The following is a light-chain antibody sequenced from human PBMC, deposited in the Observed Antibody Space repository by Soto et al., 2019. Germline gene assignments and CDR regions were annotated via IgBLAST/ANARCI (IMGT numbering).Light chain of an antibody. V-gene: IGKV3-15*01. CDR1: QSVSGK. CDR3: QQRSNWPPMYT. J-gene: IGKJ2*01. Sequence: EVLMTQSPATLSVSPVERATLSCMASQSVSGKLAWYQQKPGQAPRLLIYDASTRATGIPARFSASGSGTDFTLTISDVQPEDFALYYCQQRSNWPPMYTFGQGTKVDIK. CDR2: DAS.